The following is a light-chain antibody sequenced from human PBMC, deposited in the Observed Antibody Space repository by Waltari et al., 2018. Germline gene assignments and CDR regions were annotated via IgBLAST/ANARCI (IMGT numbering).Light chain of an antibody. CDR1: QSVSSY. Sequence: EIVLTQSPATLSLSPGERATLSCRASQSVSSYLAWYQQHTGQAPRLLIYDASNRATGIPAKFSGCGSWTDFTLTISSIEPEDFAVYYCQQRSNWPPLTFGGGTKVEIK. V-gene: IGKV3-11*01. CDR2: DAS. J-gene: IGKJ4*01. CDR3: QQRSNWPPLT.